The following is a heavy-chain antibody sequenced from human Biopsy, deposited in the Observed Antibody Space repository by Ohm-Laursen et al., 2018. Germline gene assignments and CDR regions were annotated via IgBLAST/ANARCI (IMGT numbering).Heavy chain of an antibody. CDR3: AREIYPTTIYRPVDS. CDR1: GFPFGDYG. CDR2: IWYDGRNQ. D-gene: IGHD3-3*01. J-gene: IGHJ5*01. Sequence: SLRLSCAASGFPFGDYGMHWVRQAPGKRLEWVAVIWYDGRNQYYEDFVKGRFTISRDNSKNTLYLQMNSLRAEDTAVYFCAREIYPTTIYRPVDSWGQGTLVTVSS. V-gene: IGHV3-33*08.